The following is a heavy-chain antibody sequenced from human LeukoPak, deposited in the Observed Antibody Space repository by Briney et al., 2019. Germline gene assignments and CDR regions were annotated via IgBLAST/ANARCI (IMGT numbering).Heavy chain of an antibody. CDR2: IIPIFGTA. CDR1: RGTFSSYA. J-gene: IGHJ3*02. D-gene: IGHD3-10*01. CDR3: ARESGPYGSGAFDI. V-gene: IGHV1-69*01. Sequence: SVKVSCNASRGTFSSYAISWVRQAPGQGLEWMGGIIPIFGTANYAQKFQGRVTITADESTSTAYMELSSLRSEDTAVHYCARESGPYGSGAFDIWGQGTMVTVSS.